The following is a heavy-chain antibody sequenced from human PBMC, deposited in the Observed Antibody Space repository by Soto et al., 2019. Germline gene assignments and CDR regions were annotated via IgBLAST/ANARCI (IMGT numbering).Heavy chain of an antibody. V-gene: IGHV3-48*03. CDR1: GFTFSSFE. CDR3: ARVIRGGGARRRTFYD. J-gene: IGHJ4*02. CDR2: IGRSGETI. D-gene: IGHD6-6*01. Sequence: GVSLRLSCVGSGFTFSSFEMNWVRQTPGKGLEWLSYIGRSGETIYYADSVKGRFTISRDNAKSSLFLQMNGLRDEDTGIYYCARVIRGGGARRRTFYDSGPRTLVT.